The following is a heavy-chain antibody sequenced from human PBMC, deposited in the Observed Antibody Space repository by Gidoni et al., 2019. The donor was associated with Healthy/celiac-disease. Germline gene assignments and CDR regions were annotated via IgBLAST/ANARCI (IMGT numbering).Heavy chain of an antibody. Sequence: EVQLVASGGGLVQPGGSLRLSCAASVFPFSSYSMHWVRQAPGKGLGWVSYISRSSSTIYYADSVKGRFTISRDNAKNSLYLQMNSLRAEDTAVYYCARAGESNVVVVAATYYGMDVWGQGTTVTVSS. D-gene: IGHD2-15*01. J-gene: IGHJ6*02. CDR1: VFPFSSYS. CDR2: ISRSSSTI. CDR3: ARAGESNVVVVAATYYGMDV. V-gene: IGHV3-48*04.